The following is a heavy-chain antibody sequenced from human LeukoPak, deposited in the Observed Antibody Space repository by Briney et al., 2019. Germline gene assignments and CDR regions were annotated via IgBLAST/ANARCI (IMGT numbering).Heavy chain of an antibody. Sequence: GGSLRLSCAASGFTVSSSYMSWVRQAPGKGLAWVSVIYSGGTTYYADSVKDRFTISRDNSKNTLYLQMNSLTAEDTAVYYCAREAIWINFYDSSSYFSTTEYYFGYWGQGTLVTVSS. D-gene: IGHD3-22*01. CDR3: AREAIWINFYDSSSYFSTTEYYFGY. CDR2: IYSGGTT. V-gene: IGHV3-66*01. CDR1: GFTVSSSY. J-gene: IGHJ4*02.